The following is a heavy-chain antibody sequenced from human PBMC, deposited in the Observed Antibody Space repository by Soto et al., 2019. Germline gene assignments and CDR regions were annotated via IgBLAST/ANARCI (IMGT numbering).Heavy chain of an antibody. CDR3: ARDGGGFGELLLNSYDAFDL. D-gene: IGHD3-10*01. CDR1: GSSFSTYG. CDR2: ISYDGSNA. V-gene: IGHV3-30*04. J-gene: IGHJ3*01. Sequence: SGGSLRLSCTASGSSFSTYGMYWVRQAPGKGLEWVAIISYDGSNAQYADPVKGRFTVARDNSKNTLYLQMHSLTAEDTAVYYCARDGGGFGELLLNSYDAFDLWGQGKLVTVSS.